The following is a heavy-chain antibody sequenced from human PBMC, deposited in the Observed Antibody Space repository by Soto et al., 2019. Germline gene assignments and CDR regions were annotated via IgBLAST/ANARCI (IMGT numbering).Heavy chain of an antibody. V-gene: IGHV4-61*01. CDR1: GGSVSIGSYY. Sequence: SSETLSLTCTVSGGSVSIGSYYWSWIRQPPGKGLEWIGYIYYSGSTNYNPSLKSRVTISVDTSKNQFSLKLSSVTAADTAVYYCARVSPLSPTRAGAVAGPDLDYWGQGTLVTVS. D-gene: IGHD6-19*01. J-gene: IGHJ4*02. CDR3: ARVSPLSPTRAGAVAGPDLDY. CDR2: IYYSGST.